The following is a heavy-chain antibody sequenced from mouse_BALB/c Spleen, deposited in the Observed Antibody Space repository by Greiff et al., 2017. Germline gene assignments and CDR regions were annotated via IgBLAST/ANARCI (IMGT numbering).Heavy chain of an antibody. D-gene: IGHD2-3*01. CDR2: IWWDDVK. V-gene: IGHV8-8*01. Sequence: QVQLKESGPGILQPSQTLSLTCSFSGFSLSTSGMGVGWIRQPSGKGLEWLAHIWWDDVKRYNPALKSRLTISKDTSSSQVFLKIASVDTADTATYYCARIEGGYYDYYAMDYWGQGTSVTVSS. CDR1: GFSLSTSGMG. CDR3: ARIEGGYYDYYAMDY. J-gene: IGHJ4*01.